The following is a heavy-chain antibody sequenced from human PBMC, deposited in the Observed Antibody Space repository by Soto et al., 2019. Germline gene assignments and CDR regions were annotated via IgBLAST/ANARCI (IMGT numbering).Heavy chain of an antibody. V-gene: IGHV4-31*03. D-gene: IGHD1-26*01. CDR2: VYDSGRT. J-gene: IGHJ4*01. CDR1: SASISDTDYW. Sequence: PSETLSLTCTVSSASISDTDYWWSWLRQSPGKGLEWIGYVYDSGRTLYNPALTSRLTISLDKSRKQFSLKLTSVTAAVTAMYYCATSPRSGDAFHDWGPGKLVTVSS. CDR3: ATSPRSGDAFHD.